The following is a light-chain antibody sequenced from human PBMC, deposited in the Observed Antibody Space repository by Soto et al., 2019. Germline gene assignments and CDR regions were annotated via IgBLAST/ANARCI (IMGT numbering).Light chain of an antibody. V-gene: IGKV3-15*01. CDR1: QSVSSN. CDR2: GAS. Sequence: EIVMTQSPATLSVSPGERATLSCRASQSVSSNLAWYQQKPGQAPRLLIYGASTRATGIPARFSGSGSGTDFTPTISSLQSEDVAVCYCQQYSYWPLTFGGGTKVEIK. J-gene: IGKJ4*01. CDR3: QQYSYWPLT.